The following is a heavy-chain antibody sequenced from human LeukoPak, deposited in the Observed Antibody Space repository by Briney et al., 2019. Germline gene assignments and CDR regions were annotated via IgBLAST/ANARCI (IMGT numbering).Heavy chain of an antibody. D-gene: IGHD2-2*01. CDR2: MNPNSGNT. J-gene: IGHJ3*02. Sequence: GASVKVSCKASGYTFTSYDINWVRQATGQGLEWMEWMNPNSGNTGYAQKFQGRVTITRNTSISTAYMELSSLRSEDTAVYYCARGDIVVVPAASAFDIWGQGTMVTVSS. CDR3: ARGDIVVVPAASAFDI. CDR1: GYTFTSYD. V-gene: IGHV1-8*01.